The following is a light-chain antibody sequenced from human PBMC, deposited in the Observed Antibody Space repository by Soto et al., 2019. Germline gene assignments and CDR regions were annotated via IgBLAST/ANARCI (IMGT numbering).Light chain of an antibody. CDR1: QDIGIY. J-gene: IGKJ5*01. V-gene: IGKV1-27*01. CDR3: QRYNSVPVT. CDR2: SAS. Sequence: QMTQSPSSLSASVGDRVTITCRASQDIGIYLAWYQQRPGTVPKLLIYSASTLKSGFPSRFSGSGSGTDFTLTISSLQHEDVATYYCQRYNSVPVTFGQGTRLEIK.